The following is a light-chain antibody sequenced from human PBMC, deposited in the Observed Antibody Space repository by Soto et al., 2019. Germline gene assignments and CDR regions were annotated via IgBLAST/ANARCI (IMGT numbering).Light chain of an antibody. J-gene: IGKJ1*01. CDR3: QQDNKWPQT. CDR2: GAS. V-gene: IGKV3-15*01. Sequence: ELVMTQSQATVPVSPGEIVTLCCRASQSVSIDLAWYQQKPGQAPRLLIYGASTRATDIPATFTGSGSGTEFTLTISSLQSEDIAVYYCQQDNKWPQTFGQGTKVDIK. CDR1: QSVSID.